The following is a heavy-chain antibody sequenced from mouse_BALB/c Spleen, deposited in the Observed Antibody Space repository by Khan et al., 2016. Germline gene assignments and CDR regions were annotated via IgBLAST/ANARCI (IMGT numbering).Heavy chain of an antibody. J-gene: IGHJ2*01. CDR1: GYTFTNYG. Sequence: QIQLVQSGPELKKPGETVKISCKASGYTFTNYGMNWVKQAPGKGLKWMGWTNTYTGEPTYADDFKGRFAFSAETSASTAYLQINNLKNEDTGPYFCARGTHYFDCWGQGTTLSVSS. D-gene: IGHD3-3*01. CDR3: ARGTHYFDC. V-gene: IGHV9-3-1*01. CDR2: TNTYTGEP.